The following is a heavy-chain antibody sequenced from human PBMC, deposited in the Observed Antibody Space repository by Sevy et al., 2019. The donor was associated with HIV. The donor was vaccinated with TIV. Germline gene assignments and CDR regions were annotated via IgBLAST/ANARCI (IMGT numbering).Heavy chain of an antibody. V-gene: IGHV3-30-3*01. D-gene: IGHD6-19*01. CDR2: ISYDGSNK. J-gene: IGHJ4*02. CDR3: ARDMVAVAGTVY. CDR1: GFTFSSYA. Sequence: GGSLRLSCAASGFTFSSYAMHWVRQAPGKGLEWVAVISYDGSNKYYADSVKGRFTISRDNSKNTRYLQMNSLRAEDTAVYYCARDMVAVAGTVYWGQGTLVTVSS.